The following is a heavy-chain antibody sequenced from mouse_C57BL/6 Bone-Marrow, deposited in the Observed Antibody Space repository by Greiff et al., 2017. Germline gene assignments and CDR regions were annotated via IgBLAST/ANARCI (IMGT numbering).Heavy chain of an antibody. D-gene: IGHD1-1*01. CDR1: GYSFTDYN. CDR2: INPNYGTT. V-gene: IGHV1-39*01. Sequence: VQLKESGPELVKPGASVKISCKASGYSFTDYNMNWVKQSNGKSLEWIGVINPNYGTTSYNQKFKGKATLTVDQSSSTAYMQLNSLTSEDSAVYYCASPITTVVAFDYWGQGTTLTVSS. CDR3: ASPITTVVAFDY. J-gene: IGHJ2*01.